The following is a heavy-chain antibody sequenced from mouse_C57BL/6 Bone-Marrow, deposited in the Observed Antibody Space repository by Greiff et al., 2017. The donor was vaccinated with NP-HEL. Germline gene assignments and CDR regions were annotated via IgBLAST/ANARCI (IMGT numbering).Heavy chain of an antibody. J-gene: IGHJ3*01. D-gene: IGHD2-1*01. Sequence: VQLQQPGAELVKPGASVKMSCKASGYTFTSYWITWVKQRPGQGLEWIGDIYPGSGSTNYNEKFKSKATLTVDTSSSTAYMQLSSLTSEDSAVYYGARGPYGNSWAWLAYWGQGTLVTVSA. CDR1: GYTFTSYW. CDR3: ARGPYGNSWAWLAY. CDR2: IYPGSGST. V-gene: IGHV1-55*01.